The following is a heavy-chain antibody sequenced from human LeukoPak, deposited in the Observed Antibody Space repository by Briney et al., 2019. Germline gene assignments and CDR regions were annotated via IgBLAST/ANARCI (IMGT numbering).Heavy chain of an antibody. CDR3: ARDGGGQDY. V-gene: IGHV1-69*04. Sequence: ASVKVSCKASGGTFSSYAISWVRQAPGQGLEWMGRIIPILGIANYAQKFRGRVTITADKSTSTAYMELSSLRSEDTAVYYCARDGGGQDYWGQGTLVTVSS. J-gene: IGHJ4*02. CDR1: GGTFSSYA. CDR2: IIPILGIA. D-gene: IGHD6-25*01.